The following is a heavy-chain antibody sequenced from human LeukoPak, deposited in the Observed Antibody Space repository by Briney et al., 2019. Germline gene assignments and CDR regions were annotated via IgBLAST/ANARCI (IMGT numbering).Heavy chain of an antibody. V-gene: IGHV3-33*01. CDR1: GFTVSSYG. CDR3: ARDLGLWFGELPNPHWFDP. Sequence: GGSLRLSCAASGFTVSSYGMHWVRQAPGKGLEWVAVIWYDGSNKYYADSVKGRFTISRDNSKNTLYLQMNSLRAEDTAVYYCARDLGLWFGELPNPHWFDPWGQGTLVTVSS. CDR2: IWYDGSNK. D-gene: IGHD3-10*01. J-gene: IGHJ5*02.